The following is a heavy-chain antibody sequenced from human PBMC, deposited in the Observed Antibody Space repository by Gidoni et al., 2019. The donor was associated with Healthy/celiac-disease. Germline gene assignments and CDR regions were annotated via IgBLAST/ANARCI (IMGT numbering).Heavy chain of an antibody. CDR1: GFTFSSYG. D-gene: IGHD4-17*01. J-gene: IGHJ4*02. CDR2: ISYDGSNK. Sequence: QVQLVESGGGVVQPGRSLRLSCAASGFTFSSYGMHWVRQAPGKGLEWVAVISYDGSNKYYADSVKGRFTISRDNSKNTLYLQMNSLRAEDTAVYYCAKVGYGDYFDYWGQGTLVTVSS. CDR3: AKVGYGDYFDY. V-gene: IGHV3-30*18.